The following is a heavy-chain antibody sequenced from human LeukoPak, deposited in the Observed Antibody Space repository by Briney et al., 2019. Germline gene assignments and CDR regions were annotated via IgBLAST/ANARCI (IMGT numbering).Heavy chain of an antibody. CDR1: GCSISSTNYY. CDR3: ARHEYYFDN. CDR2: IYYSGST. V-gene: IGHV4-39*01. Sequence: SETLSLTCTVSGCSISSTNYYWGWLRQPPGKGLEWIGRIYYSGSTFYDPSLRSRVTISVDTSKNQFSLKLSSVTAADTAVYFCARHEYYFDNWGQGTPVTVSS. J-gene: IGHJ4*02.